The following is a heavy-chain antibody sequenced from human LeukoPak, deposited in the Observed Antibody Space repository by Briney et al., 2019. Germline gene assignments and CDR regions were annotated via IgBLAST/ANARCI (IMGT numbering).Heavy chain of an antibody. J-gene: IGHJ4*02. CDR3: TRDPRHLDY. V-gene: IGHV3-21*04. CDR2: ISSRSSYI. Sequence: GGSLRLSCAASGFTFSTYTMNWVRQAPGKGLEWVSSISSRSSYIYYADSVKGRFTISRDNAKNSLYLQMNNLRADDTAVYYCTRDPRHLDYWGQGTLVTVSS. CDR1: GFTFSTYT.